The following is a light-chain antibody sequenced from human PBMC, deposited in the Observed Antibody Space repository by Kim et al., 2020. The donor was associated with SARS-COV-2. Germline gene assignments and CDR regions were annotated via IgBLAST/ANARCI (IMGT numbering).Light chain of an antibody. CDR1: QSLVYSDGNTY. CDR3: MQGIHPIT. Sequence: DVVMTQSPLSLPVTLGQPASISCRSSQSLVYSDGNTYLNWFQQRPGQSPRRLIYKVSNRDSGVPDRFSGSGLGTDFTLKISRVEAEDVGVYYCMQGIHPITFGQGTRLEIK. J-gene: IGKJ5*01. V-gene: IGKV2-30*01. CDR2: KVS.